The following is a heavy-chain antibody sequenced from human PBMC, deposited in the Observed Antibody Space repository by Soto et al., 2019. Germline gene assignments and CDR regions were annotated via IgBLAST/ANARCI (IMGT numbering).Heavy chain of an antibody. J-gene: IGHJ5*02. V-gene: IGHV3-30*18. CDR2: ISYDGSNK. Sequence: PGGSLRLSCAASGFTFSSYGMHWVRQAPGKGLEWVAVISYDGSNKYYADSVKGRFTISRDNSKNTLYLQMNSLRAEDTAVYYCAKDLNDNCNPTVSWFHPWRQGTLVTISS. CDR1: GFTFSSYG. CDR3: AKDLNDNCNPTVSWFHP. D-gene: IGHD1-20*01.